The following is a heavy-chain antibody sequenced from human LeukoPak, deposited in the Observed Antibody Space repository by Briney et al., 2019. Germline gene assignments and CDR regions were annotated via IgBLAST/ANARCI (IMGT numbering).Heavy chain of an antibody. CDR3: ARDLLAVPFDY. CDR2: IYYTGST. D-gene: IGHD6-19*01. CDR1: GDSIGYYY. V-gene: IGHV4-59*12. J-gene: IGHJ4*02. Sequence: PSETLSLTCTVSGDSIGYYYWSWIRQPPGKGLEWIGYIYYTGSTYYNPSLKSRVTISVDTSKNQFSLKLSSVTAADTAVYYCARDLLAVPFDYWGQGTLVTVSS.